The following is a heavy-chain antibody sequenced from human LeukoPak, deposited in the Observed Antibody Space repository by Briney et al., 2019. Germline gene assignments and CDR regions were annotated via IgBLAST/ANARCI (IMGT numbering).Heavy chain of an antibody. D-gene: IGHD3-9*01. CDR1: GGSISSGGYS. CDR2: IYHSGGT. J-gene: IGHJ4*02. Sequence: PSQTLSLTCAVSGGSISSGGYSWSWIRQPPGKGLEWIGYIYHSGGTYYNPSLKSRVTISVDRSKNQFSLKLSSVTAADTAVYYCARFFRPDILTGYFDYWGQGTLVTVSS. V-gene: IGHV4-30-2*01. CDR3: ARFFRPDILTGYFDY.